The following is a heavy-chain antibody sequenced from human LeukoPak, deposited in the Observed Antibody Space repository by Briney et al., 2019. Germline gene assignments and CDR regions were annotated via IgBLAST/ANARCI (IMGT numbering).Heavy chain of an antibody. CDR2: ISRSSTSI. J-gene: IGHJ4*02. V-gene: IGHV3-21*04. Sequence: GGSLRLSCAASGLSFSAYTMNWVRQAPGKGLEWVSAISRSSTSIFYADSVKGRFAVSRDNAKNSLFLQMNSLRAEDTAVYYCAKCKGHGAVVDYWGQGTLVTVSS. CDR1: GLSFSAYT. D-gene: IGHD4/OR15-4a*01. CDR3: AKCKGHGAVVDY.